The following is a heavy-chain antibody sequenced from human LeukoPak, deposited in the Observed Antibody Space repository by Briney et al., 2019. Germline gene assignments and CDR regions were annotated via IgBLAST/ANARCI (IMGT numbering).Heavy chain of an antibody. V-gene: IGHV4-4*07. Sequence: SETLSLTCTVSGGSISSYYWSWIRQPAGKGLEWIGRIYTSGSTNYNPSLKSRVTMSVDTSKNQFSLKLSPVTAADTAVYYCARDSGHYDILTGYYYYYGMDVWGQGTTVTVSS. CDR2: IYTSGST. CDR1: GGSISSYY. CDR3: ARDSGHYDILTGYYYYYGMDV. D-gene: IGHD3-9*01. J-gene: IGHJ6*02.